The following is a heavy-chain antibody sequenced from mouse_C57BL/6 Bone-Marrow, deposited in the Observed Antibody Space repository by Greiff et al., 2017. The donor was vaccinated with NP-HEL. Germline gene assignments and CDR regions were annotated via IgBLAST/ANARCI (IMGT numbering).Heavy chain of an antibody. V-gene: IGHV5-17*01. CDR1: GFTFSDYG. J-gene: IGHJ2*01. Sequence: EVKLVESGGGLVKPGGSLKLSCAASGFTFSDYGMHWVRQAPEKGLEWVAYISSDSSTIYYADTVKGRFPISRDNATHPLFLQLSRRRSEDTAIFYCARGGLPYDSDYWGQGTTLTVSS. D-gene: IGHD2-4*01. CDR3: ARGGLPYDSDY. CDR2: ISSDSSTI.